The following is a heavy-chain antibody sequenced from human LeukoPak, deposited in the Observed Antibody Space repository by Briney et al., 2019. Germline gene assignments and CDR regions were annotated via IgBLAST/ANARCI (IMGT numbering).Heavy chain of an antibody. CDR3: ARELVVAPYYYYYMDV. D-gene: IGHD2-2*01. CDR2: IYYSGST. Sequence: PSETLSLTCTVSGGSINNYYWSWIRQPPGKGLEWIGYIYYSGSTNYNPSLKSRVTISVDTSKNQFSLKLSSVTAADTAVYYCARELVVAPYYYYYMDVWGKGTTVTVSS. J-gene: IGHJ6*03. V-gene: IGHV4-59*01. CDR1: GGSINNYY.